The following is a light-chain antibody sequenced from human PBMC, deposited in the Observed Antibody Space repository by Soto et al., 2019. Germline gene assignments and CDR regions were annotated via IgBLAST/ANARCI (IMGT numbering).Light chain of an antibody. V-gene: IGLV1-40*01. CDR2: GDN. CDR3: SSYTDTGTLYV. J-gene: IGLJ1*01. Sequence: QSVLTQPPSVSGAPGQRVAISCTGSSSNIGAEYDVHWYQQLPGTAPKRLIYGDNNRPSGVPDRFSGSKSGTSASLAITGLQPEDEADYYCSSYTDTGTLYVLGTGTKLTVL. CDR1: SSNIGAEYD.